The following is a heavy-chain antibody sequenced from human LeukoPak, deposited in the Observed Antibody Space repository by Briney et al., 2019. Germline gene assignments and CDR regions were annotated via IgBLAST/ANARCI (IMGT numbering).Heavy chain of an antibody. Sequence: SETLSLTCTVSGGSISSHYWSWIRQPPGKGLEWIGYVYYRGNTNYNPSLKSRVTISLDTSNNQFSLKLSSVTAADTAVYYCARGAGWYEHWGQGTLVTVSS. D-gene: IGHD6-13*01. J-gene: IGHJ5*02. V-gene: IGHV4-59*08. CDR1: GGSISSHY. CDR2: VYYRGNT. CDR3: ARGAGWYEH.